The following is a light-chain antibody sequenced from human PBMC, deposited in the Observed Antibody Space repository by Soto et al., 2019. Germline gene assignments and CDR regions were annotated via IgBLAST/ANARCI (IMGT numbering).Light chain of an antibody. CDR3: QQYNNWPGT. V-gene: IGKV3-15*01. CDR1: QSVSSN. J-gene: IGKJ1*01. CDR2: GAS. Sequence: DIVLTQSPATLSLSPGQTATLSCRASQSVSSNLAWYQQNPGQAPRLLIYGASTRATAIPARFSGSGSGTEFTLTVSSLQSEDFAVYYCQQYNNWPGTFGQGTKVDIK.